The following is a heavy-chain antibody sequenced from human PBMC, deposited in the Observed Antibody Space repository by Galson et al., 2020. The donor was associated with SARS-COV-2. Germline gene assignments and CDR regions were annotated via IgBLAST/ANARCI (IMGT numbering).Heavy chain of an antibody. CDR2: ISISSSYI. CDR3: RGWLVHFEC. CDR1: GITFRSHS. V-gene: IGHV3-21*01. Sequence: GESLKISCAATGITFRSHSLNWVRPAPGKGLELVSSISISSSYIYYADSVKGRFTISRDNSKNTLYLQMSSLRAEETAVYYCRGWLVHFECWGQVPLVTVSS. J-gene: IGHJ4*02. D-gene: IGHD5-12*01.